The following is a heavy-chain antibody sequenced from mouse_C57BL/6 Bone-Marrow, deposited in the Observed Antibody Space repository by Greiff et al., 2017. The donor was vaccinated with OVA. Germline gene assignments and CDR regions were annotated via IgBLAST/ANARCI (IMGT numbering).Heavy chain of an antibody. D-gene: IGHD2-3*01. CDR2: ILPGSGST. CDR1: GYTFTGYW. CDR3: ARSPLYDGYLGWFAY. Sequence: QVQLQQSGAELLKPGASVKLSCKATGYTFTGYWIEWVKQRPGHGLEWIGEILPGSGSTNYNEKFKGKATFTADTSSNTAYMQLSSLTTEDSAIYYCARSPLYDGYLGWFAYWGQGTLVTVSA. J-gene: IGHJ3*01. V-gene: IGHV1-9*01.